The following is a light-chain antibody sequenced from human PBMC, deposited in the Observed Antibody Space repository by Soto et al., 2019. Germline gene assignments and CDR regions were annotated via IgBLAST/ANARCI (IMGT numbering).Light chain of an antibody. CDR2: AAS. V-gene: IGKV1-39*01. J-gene: IGKJ1*01. CDR3: QQSYSTSRT. Sequence: DIQMTQSPSSLSASVGDRVTITCRASQSISNYLNWYQQKPGKAPKLLMFAASSLQSGVPSRFSGGGSGTDFTLAISSLQPEDFATYYCQQSYSTSRTFGQGAKVEIK. CDR1: QSISNY.